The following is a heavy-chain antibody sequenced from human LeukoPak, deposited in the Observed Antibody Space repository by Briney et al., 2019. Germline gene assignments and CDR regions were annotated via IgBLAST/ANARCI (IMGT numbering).Heavy chain of an antibody. CDR2: INPNTDGP. J-gene: IGHJ5*02. V-gene: IGHV1-2*02. D-gene: IGHD2-8*01. CDR3: AGIGVATRTNWFDP. Sequence: GASVKVSCTAPGLTFSYYIHWLRQAPGQSLVWRVWINPNTDGPRYVGTCQGRVPTTRDTPARTVDIELTGLRCDDTALYFCAGIGVATRTNWFDPWGQGTLVTVSA. CDR1: GLTFSYY.